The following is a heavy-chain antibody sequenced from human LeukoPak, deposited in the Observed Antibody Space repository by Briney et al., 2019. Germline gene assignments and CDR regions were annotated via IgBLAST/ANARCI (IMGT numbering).Heavy chain of an antibody. V-gene: IGHV3-30*02. CDR2: IRYDGSNK. D-gene: IGHD2-15*01. Sequence: PGGSLRLSXAASGFTFSSYGMHWVRQAPGKGLEWVAFIRYDGSNKYYADSVKGRFTISRDNSKNTLYLQMNSLRAEDTAVYYCAKSEGDVAAISGFGYWGQGTLVTVSS. J-gene: IGHJ4*02. CDR3: AKSEGDVAAISGFGY. CDR1: GFTFSSYG.